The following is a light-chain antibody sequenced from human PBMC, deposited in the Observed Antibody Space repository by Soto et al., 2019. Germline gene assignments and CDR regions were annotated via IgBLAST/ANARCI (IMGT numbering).Light chain of an antibody. CDR2: DAS. Sequence: EIVLTQSPATLSFSPGEAATLSCRATRSVSSYLAWYQQKPGQAPRLLICDASSRPTDIPARFSGSGSGTDFTLTISSLEPEDFALYYCQQRSNWPITFGQGTRLEIK. V-gene: IGKV3-11*01. CDR1: RSVSSY. J-gene: IGKJ5*01. CDR3: QQRSNWPIT.